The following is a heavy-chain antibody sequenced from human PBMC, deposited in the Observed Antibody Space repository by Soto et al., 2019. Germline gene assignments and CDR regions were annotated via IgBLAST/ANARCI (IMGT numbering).Heavy chain of an antibody. J-gene: IGHJ4*02. Sequence: PSETLSLTCSVSGFSISSGHYYWIWIRQPPGKGLEWIGYIHYSGSTYYNPSLRSRVTMSVDSSKNQFSLKLSSVTAADTAVYYCARVVDHYGDRGFSTFDYWGRGTLVTVSS. D-gene: IGHD3-10*01. CDR2: IHYSGST. CDR3: ARVVDHYGDRGFSTFDY. CDR1: GFSISSGHYY. V-gene: IGHV4-30-4*01.